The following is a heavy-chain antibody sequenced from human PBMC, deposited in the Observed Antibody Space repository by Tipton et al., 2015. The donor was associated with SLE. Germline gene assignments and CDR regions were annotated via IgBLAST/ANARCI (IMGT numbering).Heavy chain of an antibody. CDR3: ARDEGYCSGGSCYSSAFDI. CDR1: GGSISSSSYY. V-gene: IGHV4-39*02. Sequence: TLSLTCTVSGGSISSSSYYWGWIRRPPGKGLEWIGSIYYSGSTYYNPSLKSRVTISVDTSKNQFSLKLSSVTAADTAVYYCARDEGYCSGGSCYSSAFDIWGQGTMVTVSS. J-gene: IGHJ3*02. D-gene: IGHD2-15*01. CDR2: IYYSGST.